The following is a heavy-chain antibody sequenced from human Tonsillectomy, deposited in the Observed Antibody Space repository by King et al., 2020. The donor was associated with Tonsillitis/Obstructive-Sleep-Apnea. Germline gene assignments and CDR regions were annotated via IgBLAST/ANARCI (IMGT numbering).Heavy chain of an antibody. V-gene: IGHV3-49*04. CDR3: PCGGWGYSGYASFDY. CDR1: GFTFGDYA. D-gene: IGHD5-12*01. J-gene: IGHJ4*02. Sequence: VQLVESGGGLVQPGRSLRLSCTASGFTFGDYAMSWVRQAPGKGLEGVGFIRSKAYGGTTEYAASVKGRFTISRDDSKCIAYLQMNSLKTEDTAVYYCPCGGWGYSGYASFDYWGQGTLVTVSS. CDR2: IRSKAYGGTT.